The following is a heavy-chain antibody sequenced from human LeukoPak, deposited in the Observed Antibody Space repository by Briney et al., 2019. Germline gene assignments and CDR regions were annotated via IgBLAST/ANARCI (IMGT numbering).Heavy chain of an antibody. CDR2: ISGSGGST. CDR3: AKTTWELPDY. J-gene: IGHJ4*02. CDR1: GFTFSNAW. Sequence: GGSLRLSCAASGFTFSNAWMSWVRQTPGKGLEWVSSISGSGGSTYYADSVKGRFTISRDNSKNTLYLQMNSLRAEDTAVYYCAKTTWELPDYWGQGTLVTVSS. V-gene: IGHV3-23*01. D-gene: IGHD1-26*01.